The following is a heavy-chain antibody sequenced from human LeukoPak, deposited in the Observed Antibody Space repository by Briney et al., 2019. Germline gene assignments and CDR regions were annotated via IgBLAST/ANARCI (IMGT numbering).Heavy chain of an antibody. CDR2: INSDASST. CDR3: ARVQGHPPNGLDV. D-gene: IGHD2-8*01. CDR1: GFTFSSYW. Sequence: GGSLRLSCAASGFTFSSYWMHWVRQAPGKGLVWVSRINSDASSTSYADSVKGRFTISGDNAKNTLYLQMNSLRAEDTAVYYCARVQGHPPNGLDVWGQGTMVTVSS. V-gene: IGHV3-74*01. J-gene: IGHJ3*01.